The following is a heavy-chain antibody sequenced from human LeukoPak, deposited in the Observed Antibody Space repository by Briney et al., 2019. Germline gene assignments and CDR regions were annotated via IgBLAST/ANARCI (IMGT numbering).Heavy chain of an antibody. Sequence: ASVKVSCKASGYTFTSYAMHWVRQAPGQRLEWMGWINAGNGNTKYSQEFQGRVTITRDTSASTAYMELSSLRSEDMAVYYCVRSNFGSRSLPSADIWGQGTMVTVSS. V-gene: IGHV1-3*03. CDR3: VRSNFGSRSLPSADI. CDR1: GYTFTSYA. D-gene: IGHD4/OR15-4a*01. J-gene: IGHJ3*02. CDR2: INAGNGNT.